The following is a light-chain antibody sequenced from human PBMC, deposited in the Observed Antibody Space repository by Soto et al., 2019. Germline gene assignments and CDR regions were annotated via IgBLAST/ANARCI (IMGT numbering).Light chain of an antibody. CDR3: QEYDNWPPGT. J-gene: IGKJ4*01. CDR2: AAS. V-gene: IGKV3-15*01. CDR1: QSVSTH. Sequence: EVPMTQSPATLSVSPGERATLSCRASQSVSTHLAWYQQRPGQAPRLLIYAASTRATGIPARFSGSGSGTEFTLAISSLQSEDCGVYYCQEYDNWPPGTFGGGTKLEIK.